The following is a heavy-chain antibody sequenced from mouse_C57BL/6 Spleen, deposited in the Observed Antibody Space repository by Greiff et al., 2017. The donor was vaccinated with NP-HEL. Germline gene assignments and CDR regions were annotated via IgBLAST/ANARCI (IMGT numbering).Heavy chain of an antibody. J-gene: IGHJ4*01. V-gene: IGHV1-53*01. CDR1: GYTFTSYW. Sequence: VQLQQPGTELVKPGASVKLSCKASGYTFTSYWMHWVKQRPGQGLEWIGNINPSNGGTNYNEKFKSKATLTVDKSSSTAYMQLSSLTSEDSAVYYCARKAIYYGNYNAMDYWGQGTSVTVSS. CDR3: ARKAIYYGNYNAMDY. CDR2: INPSNGGT. D-gene: IGHD2-1*01.